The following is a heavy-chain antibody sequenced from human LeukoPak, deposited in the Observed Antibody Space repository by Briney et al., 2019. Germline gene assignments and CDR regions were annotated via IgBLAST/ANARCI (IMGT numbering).Heavy chain of an antibody. CDR2: ISAYNGNT. Sequence: ASVKVSCKASGYTFTSYDINWVRQATGQGLEWMGWISAYNGNTNYAQKLQGRVTMTTDTSTSTAYMELRSLRSDDTAMYYCARDFEVAAAGYWGQGTLVTVSS. V-gene: IGHV1-18*01. J-gene: IGHJ4*02. D-gene: IGHD6-13*01. CDR1: GYTFTSYD. CDR3: ARDFEVAAAGY.